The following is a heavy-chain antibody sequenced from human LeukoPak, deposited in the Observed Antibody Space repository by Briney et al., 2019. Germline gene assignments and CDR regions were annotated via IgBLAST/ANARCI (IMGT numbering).Heavy chain of an antibody. CDR3: AKGYYDYVWGSYRYTPDY. CDR2: ISGSGGST. J-gene: IGHJ4*02. D-gene: IGHD3-16*02. Sequence: QPGGSLRLSCAASGFTFSSYAMSWVRQAPGKGLEWVSAISGSGGSTYYADSVKGRFTISRDNSKNTLYLQMNSLRAEDTAVYYCAKGYYDYVWGSYRYTPDYWGQGTLVTVS. CDR1: GFTFSSYA. V-gene: IGHV3-23*01.